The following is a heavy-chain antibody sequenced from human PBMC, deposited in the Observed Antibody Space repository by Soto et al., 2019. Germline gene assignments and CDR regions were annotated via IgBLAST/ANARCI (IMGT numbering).Heavy chain of an antibody. J-gene: IGHJ4*02. V-gene: IGHV3-23*01. CDR3: AKDGSTPSTLTYYYDSSGYYYFDY. CDR1: GFTFSSYA. Sequence: EVQLLESGGGLVQPGGSLRLSCAASGFTFSSYAMSWVRQAPGKGLEWVSAISGSGGSTYYADSVKGRFTISRDNSKNTLDLQMNSLRAEDTAVYYCAKDGSTPSTLTYYYDSSGYYYFDYWGQGTLVTVSS. D-gene: IGHD3-22*01. CDR2: ISGSGGST.